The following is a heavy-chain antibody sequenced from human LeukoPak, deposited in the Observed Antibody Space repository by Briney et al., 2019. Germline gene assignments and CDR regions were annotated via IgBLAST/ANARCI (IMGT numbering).Heavy chain of an antibody. J-gene: IGHJ4*02. V-gene: IGHV4-39*07. CDR1: GGSISSNSYC. D-gene: IGHD1-26*01. Sequence: PSETLSLTCSVSGGSISSNSYCWGWIRQPPGKGLEWIGSIYYNGSTYYTPSLKSRATISIDTSKNQFSLKLSSVTAADTAVYYCARGHDGSYYFDYWGQGTLVTVSS. CDR3: ARGHDGSYYFDY. CDR2: IYYNGST.